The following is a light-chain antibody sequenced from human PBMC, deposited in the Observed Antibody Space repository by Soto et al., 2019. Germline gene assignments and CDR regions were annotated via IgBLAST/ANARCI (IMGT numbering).Light chain of an antibody. CDR1: SSDIGGYSY. Sequence: QSALTQPASVSGSPGQSITISCTGTSSDIGGYSYVSWYQQHPGKAPKLIIYDVSNRPSGVSNRFSGSKSGNTASLTISGLQAEDEADYYCSSYTRSSTLVFGGGTKVTVL. J-gene: IGLJ2*01. CDR3: SSYTRSSTLV. CDR2: DVS. V-gene: IGLV2-14*01.